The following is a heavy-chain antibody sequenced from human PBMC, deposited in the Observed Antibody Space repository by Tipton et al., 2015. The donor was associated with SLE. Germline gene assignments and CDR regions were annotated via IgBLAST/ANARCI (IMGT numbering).Heavy chain of an antibody. CDR3: ARVRSGSHDAFDL. CDR2: IYNSGNT. V-gene: IGHV4-38-2*01. J-gene: IGHJ3*01. CDR1: GYSITSDNY. D-gene: IGHD6-25*01. Sequence: TLSLTCVVSGYSITSDNYWGWIRQSPGKGLEWIGNIYNSGNTYYNPSLKSRFTIALDTSRNHFSLKVTSVTAADTAVYYCARVRSGSHDAFDLWGQGTMVTVS.